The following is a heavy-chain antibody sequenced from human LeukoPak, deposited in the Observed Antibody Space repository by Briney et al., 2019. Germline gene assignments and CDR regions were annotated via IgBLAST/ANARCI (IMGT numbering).Heavy chain of an antibody. Sequence: SETLSLSCAVYGGSFSGYYWSWIRQPPGKGLEWIGEINRSGSTNYNPSLKSRVTISVDTSKNQFSLKLSSVTAADTAVYYCARMPDTAMARAYWFDPWGQGTLVTVSS. CDR3: ARMPDTAMARAYWFDP. D-gene: IGHD5-18*01. CDR1: GGSFSGYY. V-gene: IGHV4-34*01. J-gene: IGHJ5*02. CDR2: INRSGST.